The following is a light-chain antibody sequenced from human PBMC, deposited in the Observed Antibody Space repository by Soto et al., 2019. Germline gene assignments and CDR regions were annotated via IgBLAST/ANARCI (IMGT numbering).Light chain of an antibody. CDR2: GAS. CDR3: QQYNNWPRIFT. V-gene: IGKV3-15*01. Sequence: EIVMTQSPATLSVSPGERATLSCRASQSVGSNLAWYQQKPGQAPRLLIYGASTRATGIPARFSGSGSGTEFTLTISSLQSEDFAVYYCQQYNNWPRIFTFGPGTKVDI. J-gene: IGKJ3*01. CDR1: QSVGSN.